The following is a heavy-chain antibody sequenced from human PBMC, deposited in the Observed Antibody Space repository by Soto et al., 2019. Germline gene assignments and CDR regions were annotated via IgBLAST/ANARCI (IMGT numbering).Heavy chain of an antibody. V-gene: IGHV3-11*01. D-gene: IGHD5-12*01. CDR3: ARDQGGYDDNYYYMDV. Sequence: GGSLRLSCAASGFTFSDYYMSWIRQAPGKGLEWVSYISSSGSTIYYADSVKGRFTISRDNAKNSLYLQMNSLRAEDTAVYYCARDQGGYDDNYYYMDVWGKGTTVTVSS. CDR2: ISSSGSTI. CDR1: GFTFSDYY. J-gene: IGHJ6*03.